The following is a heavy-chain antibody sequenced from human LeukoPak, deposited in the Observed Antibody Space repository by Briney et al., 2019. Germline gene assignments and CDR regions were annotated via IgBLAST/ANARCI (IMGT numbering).Heavy chain of an antibody. CDR1: GFTFSSYA. Sequence: GGSLRLSCAASGFTFSSYAMHWVRQAPGKGLEWVAVISYDGSNKYYADSVKGRFTISRDNSKNTLCLQMNSLRAEDTAMYYCARDSDGSGSSFDYWGQGTLVTVSS. V-gene: IGHV3-30-3*01. CDR3: ARDSDGSGSSFDY. CDR2: ISYDGSNK. J-gene: IGHJ4*02. D-gene: IGHD3-10*01.